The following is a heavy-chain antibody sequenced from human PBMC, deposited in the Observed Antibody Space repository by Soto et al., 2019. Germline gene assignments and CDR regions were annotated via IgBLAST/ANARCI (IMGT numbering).Heavy chain of an antibody. CDR2: IFYTGST. V-gene: IGHV4-59*11. D-gene: IGHD6-19*01. Sequence: SETLSLTCTVSGGSISGHYWIWMRQSPGKGLEWIGYIFYTGSTNYNPSLKSRATLSVDTSKNQFSLRLSSVTAADTAVYYCARVGSSGWSPDYWGQGTTVTV. CDR1: GGSISGHY. J-gene: IGHJ6*02. CDR3: ARVGSSGWSPDY.